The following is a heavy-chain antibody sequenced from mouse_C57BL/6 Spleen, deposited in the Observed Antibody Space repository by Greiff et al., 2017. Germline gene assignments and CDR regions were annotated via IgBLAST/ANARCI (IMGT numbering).Heavy chain of an antibody. CDR1: GYTFTDYN. Sequence: VHVKQSGPELVKPGASVKMSCKASGYTFTDYNMHWVKQSHGKSLEWIGYINPNNGGTSYNQKFKGKATLTVNKSSSTAYMELRSLTSEDSAVYYCARFYYGNSIDYWGQGTTLTVSS. V-gene: IGHV1-22*01. CDR2: INPNNGGT. CDR3: ARFYYGNSIDY. D-gene: IGHD2-1*01. J-gene: IGHJ2*01.